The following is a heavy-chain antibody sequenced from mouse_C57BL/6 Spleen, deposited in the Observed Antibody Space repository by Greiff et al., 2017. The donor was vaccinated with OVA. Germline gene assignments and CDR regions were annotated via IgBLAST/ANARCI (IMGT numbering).Heavy chain of an antibody. CDR1: GYTFTSYW. Sequence: EVQVVESGTVLARPGASVKMSCKTSGYTFTSYWMHWVKQRPGQGLEWIGAIYPGNSDTSYNQKFKGKAKLTAVTSASTAYMELSSLTNEDSAVYYCTMDYGSSYYFDYWGQGTTLTVSS. CDR2: IYPGNSDT. J-gene: IGHJ2*01. CDR3: TMDYGSSYYFDY. V-gene: IGHV1-5*01. D-gene: IGHD1-1*01.